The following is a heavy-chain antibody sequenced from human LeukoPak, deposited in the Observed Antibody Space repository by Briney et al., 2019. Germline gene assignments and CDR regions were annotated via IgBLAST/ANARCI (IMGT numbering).Heavy chain of an antibody. D-gene: IGHD3-3*01. J-gene: IGHJ4*02. V-gene: IGHV3-21*01. Sequence: PGGSLRLSCAASGFTFSSYSMNWVRQAPGKGLEWVSSISSSSSYIYYADSVKGRFTISRDNAKNSLYLQMNSLRAEDTAVYYCAREILNYDFWSGRHWNFDYWGQGTLVTVSS. CDR2: ISSSSSYI. CDR3: AREILNYDFWSGRHWNFDY. CDR1: GFTFSSYS.